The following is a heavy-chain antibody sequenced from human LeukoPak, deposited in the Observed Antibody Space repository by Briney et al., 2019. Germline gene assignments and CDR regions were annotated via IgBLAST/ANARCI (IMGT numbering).Heavy chain of an antibody. CDR2: IWYDGSEK. Sequence: GGSLRLSCAASGFTFSIYGMHWVRQAPGKGLEWVAVIWYDGSEKYYADSVKGRFTISRDNSKNTLYLQMSSLRAEDTAMYYCARDPRRREGDAFDFWGQGTMVTVSS. CDR3: ARDPRRREGDAFDF. V-gene: IGHV3-33*01. CDR1: GFTFSIYG. J-gene: IGHJ3*01.